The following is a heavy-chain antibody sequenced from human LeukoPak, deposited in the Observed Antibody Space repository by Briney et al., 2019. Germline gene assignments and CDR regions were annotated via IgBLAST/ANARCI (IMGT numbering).Heavy chain of an antibody. D-gene: IGHD2-15*01. Sequence: ASVKVSCKASGYTFTSYDINWVRQATGQGLEWMGWMNPNSGNTGYAQKFQGRVTMTRNTSISTAYMELSSLRSEDTAVYYCARYCSGGSCYGHYYGMDVWGQGTTVTVSS. CDR2: MNPNSGNT. CDR3: ARYCSGGSCYGHYYGMDV. CDR1: GYTFTSYD. J-gene: IGHJ6*02. V-gene: IGHV1-8*01.